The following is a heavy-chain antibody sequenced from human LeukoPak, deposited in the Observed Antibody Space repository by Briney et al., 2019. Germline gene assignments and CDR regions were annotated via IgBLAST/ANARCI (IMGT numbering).Heavy chain of an antibody. D-gene: IGHD3-22*01. J-gene: IGHJ4*02. Sequence: SETLSLTCTVSGVSISSYYWSWLRQPPGKGLEWFGYIYYSGSTNYSPSLKSRVTISVDTSKNHFSLNLRSVTAADTAVYYCARLSYDTSGYWPDYFDHWGQGTLVTVSS. CDR3: ARLSYDTSGYWPDYFDH. V-gene: IGHV4-59*08. CDR2: IYYSGST. CDR1: GVSISSYY.